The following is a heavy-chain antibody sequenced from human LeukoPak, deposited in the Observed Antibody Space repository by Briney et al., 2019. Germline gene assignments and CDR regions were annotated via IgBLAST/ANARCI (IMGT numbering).Heavy chain of an antibody. CDR2: INHSGST. D-gene: IGHD3-10*01. V-gene: IGHV4-34*01. Sequence: SETLSLTCAVYGGSFSGYYWSWIRQPPGKGLEWIGEINHSGSTNYNPSLKSRVTISVDTSKNQFSLKLSSVTAADTAVYYCARTRLVLLWFGDVPPRPNWFDPWGQGTLVTVSS. CDR3: ARTRLVLLWFGDVPPRPNWFDP. CDR1: GGSFSGYY. J-gene: IGHJ5*02.